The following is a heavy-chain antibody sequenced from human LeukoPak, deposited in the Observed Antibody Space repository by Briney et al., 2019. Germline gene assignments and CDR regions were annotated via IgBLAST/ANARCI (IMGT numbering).Heavy chain of an antibody. CDR3: TVYDSSGY. D-gene: IGHD3-22*01. J-gene: IGHJ4*02. CDR1: GFTFGDYG. Sequence: PGGSLRLSCTASGFTFGDYGMSWVRQAPGKGLEWVGFIRSKTYGGTTEYAASVKGRFTISRDDSKSIAYLQMNSLKTEDTAVYYCTVYDSSGYWGQGTLVTVSS. V-gene: IGHV3-49*04. CDR2: IRSKTYGGTT.